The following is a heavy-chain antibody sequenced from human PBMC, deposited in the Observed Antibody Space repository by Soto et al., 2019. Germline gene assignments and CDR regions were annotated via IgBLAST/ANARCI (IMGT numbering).Heavy chain of an antibody. CDR2: IIPIFGTA. CDR3: ARPILYYYDSSGQSAWFDP. V-gene: IGHV1-69*13. Sequence: EASVKVSCKASGGTFSSYAISWVRQAPGQGLEWMGGIIPIFGTANYAQKFQGRVTITADESTSTAYMELSSLRSEDTAVYYCARPILYYYDSSGQSAWFDPWGQGTLVTVSS. CDR1: GGTFSSYA. J-gene: IGHJ5*02. D-gene: IGHD3-22*01.